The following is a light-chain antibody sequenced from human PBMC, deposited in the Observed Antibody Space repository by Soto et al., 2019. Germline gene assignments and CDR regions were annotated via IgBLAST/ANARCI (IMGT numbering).Light chain of an antibody. J-gene: IGKJ4*01. CDR2: AAS. Sequence: DIQMTQSPSSLSVSVGDRVTITCRASQSIVGFLNCYQQKLGKAPKLLIYAASSVQSGVPSRFSGSGSRTDVTLTISRLQPEDLASYDCQQSYSTPLDIGGETKLEI. CDR3: QQSYSTPLD. CDR1: QSIVGF. V-gene: IGKV1-39*01.